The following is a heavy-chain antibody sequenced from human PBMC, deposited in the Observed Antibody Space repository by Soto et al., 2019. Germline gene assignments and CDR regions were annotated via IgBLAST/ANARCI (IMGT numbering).Heavy chain of an antibody. V-gene: IGHV3-30-3*01. Sequence: ESGGGVVQPGRSLRLSCAASGFTFSSYAMHWVRQAPGEGLEWVAVISYDGSNKYYADSVKGRFTISRDNSKNTLYLQMNSLRAEDTALYYCARVTIAVAGTAGYFDLWGRGTLVTVSS. CDR3: ARVTIAVAGTAGYFDL. CDR1: GFTFSSYA. CDR2: ISYDGSNK. D-gene: IGHD6-19*01. J-gene: IGHJ2*01.